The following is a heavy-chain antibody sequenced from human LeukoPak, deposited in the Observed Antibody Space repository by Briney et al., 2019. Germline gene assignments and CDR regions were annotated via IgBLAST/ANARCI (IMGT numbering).Heavy chain of an antibody. CDR3: ARDLYHFWSGPKDEDAFDI. V-gene: IGHV1-8*01. CDR1: GYTFTSYD. D-gene: IGHD3-3*02. J-gene: IGHJ3*02. CDR2: MNPNSGNT. Sequence: ASVKVSCKASGYTFTSYDINWVRQATGQGLEWMGWMNPNSGNTGYAQKFQGRVTMTRDTSISTVYMEMSSLRSADTAVYFCARDLYHFWSGPKDEDAFDIWGQGTMVTVSS.